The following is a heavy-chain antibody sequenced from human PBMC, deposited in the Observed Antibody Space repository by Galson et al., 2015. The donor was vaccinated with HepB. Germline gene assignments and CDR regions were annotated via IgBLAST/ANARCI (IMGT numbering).Heavy chain of an antibody. D-gene: IGHD2-2*01. CDR3: ARDRYCSSTSCYSVYLDY. CDR1: GFTFSSYA. CDR2: ISYDGSNK. Sequence: SLRLSCAASGFTFSSYAMHWVRQAPGKGLEWVAVISYDGSNKYYADSVKGRFTISRDNSKNTLYLQMNSLRAEDTAVYYCARDRYCSSTSCYSVYLDYWGQGTLVTVSS. J-gene: IGHJ4*02. V-gene: IGHV3-30-3*01.